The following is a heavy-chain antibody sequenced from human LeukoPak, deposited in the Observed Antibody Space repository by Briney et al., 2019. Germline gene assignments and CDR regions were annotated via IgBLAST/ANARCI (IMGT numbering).Heavy chain of an antibody. Sequence: PGGSLRLSCAASGFTFSSYEMNWVRQAPGKGLEWVSYISSSGSTIYYADSVKGRFTISRDNAKNSLYLQMNSLRAEDTAVYYCARERGDTGYYYYMDVWGKGTTVTVSS. J-gene: IGHJ6*03. CDR1: GFTFSSYE. CDR3: ARERGDTGYYYYMDV. CDR2: ISSSGSTI. V-gene: IGHV3-48*03.